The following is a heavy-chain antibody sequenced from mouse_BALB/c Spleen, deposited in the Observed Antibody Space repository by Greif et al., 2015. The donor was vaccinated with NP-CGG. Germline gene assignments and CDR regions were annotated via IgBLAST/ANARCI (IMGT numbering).Heavy chain of an antibody. Sequence: EVQLQQSGAELVRSGASVKLSCTASGFNIKDYYMHWVKQRPEQGLEWIGWIDPENGDTEYAPKFQGKATMTADTSSNTAYLQLSSLTSEDTAVYYCNEGYGHDRDYYAMDYWGQGTSVTVSS. CDR3: NEGYGHDRDYYAMDY. CDR1: GFNIKDYY. CDR2: IDPENGDT. V-gene: IGHV14-4*02. D-gene: IGHD2-2*01. J-gene: IGHJ4*01.